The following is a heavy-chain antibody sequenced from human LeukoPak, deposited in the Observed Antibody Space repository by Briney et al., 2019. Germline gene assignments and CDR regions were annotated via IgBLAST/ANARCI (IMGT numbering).Heavy chain of an antibody. D-gene: IGHD3-22*01. J-gene: IGHJ4*02. CDR2: INPSGGST. CDR3: AREMYYYDSSGYYYDRTSVFDY. V-gene: IGHV1-46*01. CDR1: GYTFTSYY. Sequence: ASVKVSCKASGYTFTSYYMHWVRQAPGQGLEWMGIINPSGGSTSYAQKFQGRVTMTRDTSASTVYMELSSLRSEDTAVYYCAREMYYYDSSGYYYDRTSVFDYWGQGTLVTVSS.